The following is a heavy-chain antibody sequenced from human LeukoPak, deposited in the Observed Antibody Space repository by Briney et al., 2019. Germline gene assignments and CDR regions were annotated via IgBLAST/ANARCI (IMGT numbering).Heavy chain of an antibody. V-gene: IGHV4-59*01. Sequence: SETLSLTCSVSGGSISTYYWSWIRQPPGKGLEWIGYIYNSGNTNYNPSLRSRVTISVDTSNNQFSLRLSSVTAADTVVYYCARGGRYYDSRGYHREYYFDFWGQGTLVTVSS. CDR2: IYNSGNT. CDR3: ARGGRYYDSRGYHREYYFDF. J-gene: IGHJ4*02. CDR1: GGSISTYY. D-gene: IGHD3-22*01.